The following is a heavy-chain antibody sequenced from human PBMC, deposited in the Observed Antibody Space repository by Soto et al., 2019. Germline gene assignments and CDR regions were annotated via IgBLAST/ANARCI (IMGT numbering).Heavy chain of an antibody. CDR1: GDSISTYY. Sequence: PSETLSLTCTVSGDSISTYYWSWLRQPPGKGLEWIGYIHYTGSTNYNPSLKSRVTISVDTSKNQFSLKLTSVTAADTAVYYCARHHIGTAAAGILHWGQGTLVTVSS. V-gene: IGHV4-59*08. J-gene: IGHJ4*02. CDR2: IHYTGST. D-gene: IGHD6-13*01. CDR3: ARHHIGTAAAGILH.